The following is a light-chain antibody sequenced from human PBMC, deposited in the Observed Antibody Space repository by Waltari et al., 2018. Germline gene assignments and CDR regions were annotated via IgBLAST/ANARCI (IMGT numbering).Light chain of an antibody. CDR3: SSYTSSSAVV. CDR1: SRYIGGYNY. CDR2: DVT. V-gene: IGLV2-14*01. J-gene: IGLJ3*02. Sequence: QSALTPPASVSGSPGQSITISCTGTSRYIGGYNYVSWYVQYPDTAPRLIIFDVTKRPSGVSGRFSGSKSGNMASLTISGLRTEDEADYICSSYTSSSAVVFGGGTKVTVL.